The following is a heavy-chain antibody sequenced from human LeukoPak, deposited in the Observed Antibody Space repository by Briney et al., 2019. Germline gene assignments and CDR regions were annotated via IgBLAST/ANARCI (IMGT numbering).Heavy chain of an antibody. V-gene: IGHV3-30-3*01. CDR1: GFTFSSYA. D-gene: IGHD2-15*01. J-gene: IGHJ4*02. CDR2: ISYDGSNK. Sequence: PGGSLRLSCAASGFTFSSYAMHWVRQAPGKGLEWVAVISYDGSNKYYADSVKGRFTISRDNSKNTLYLQMNSLRAEDTAVYYCARVPHSGYCSGGSCPNYFVYWGQGTLVTVSS. CDR3: ARVPHSGYCSGGSCPNYFVY.